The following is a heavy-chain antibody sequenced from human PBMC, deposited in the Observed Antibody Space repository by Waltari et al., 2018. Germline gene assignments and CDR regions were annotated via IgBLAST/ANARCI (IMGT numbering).Heavy chain of an antibody. V-gene: IGHV4-34*01. CDR3: ARDVRHIVVVTAPDY. J-gene: IGHJ4*02. Sequence: QVQLQQWGAGLLKPSETLSLTCAVYGGSFSGYYWSWIRQPPGKGLEWIGEINHSGSTNYNPSLKSRVTMTTDTSTSTAYMELRSLRSDDTAVYYCARDVRHIVVVTAPDYWGQGTLVTVSS. CDR1: GGSFSGYY. CDR2: INHSGST. D-gene: IGHD2-21*02.